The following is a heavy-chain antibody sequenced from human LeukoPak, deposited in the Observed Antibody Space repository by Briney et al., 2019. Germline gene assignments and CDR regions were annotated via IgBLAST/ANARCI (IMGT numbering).Heavy chain of an antibody. CDR3: ARDSEAISGVVIPSNY. CDR1: GDTFSSYG. Sequence: ASVKVSCKASGDTFSSYGMSWIRQSPGQGLEWMGWISAHNGATNFAQKFQGRLTMTADTSTTTAYMELRSLTSDDTAIYYCARDSEAISGVVIPSNYWGQGTLVTVSP. J-gene: IGHJ4*02. D-gene: IGHD3-3*01. V-gene: IGHV1-18*01. CDR2: ISAHNGAT.